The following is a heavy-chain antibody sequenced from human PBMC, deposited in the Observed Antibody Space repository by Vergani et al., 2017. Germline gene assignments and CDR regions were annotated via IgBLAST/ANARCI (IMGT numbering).Heavy chain of an antibody. V-gene: IGHV3-30*18. J-gene: IGHJ6*03. CDR3: AKGASGIAVAGTLYYYYYYMDV. D-gene: IGHD6-19*01. CDR1: GFSFGSYG. Sequence: QVQLVESGGNVVQSGTSLRLSCAASGFSFGSYGMHWVRQSPGKGLEWVAVISNDGGNKYYADSVKGRFTIYKDNTVDMLSLQMNSLRAEDTALYYCAKGASGIAVAGTLYYYYYYMDVWGKGTTVTVSS. CDR2: ISNDGGNK.